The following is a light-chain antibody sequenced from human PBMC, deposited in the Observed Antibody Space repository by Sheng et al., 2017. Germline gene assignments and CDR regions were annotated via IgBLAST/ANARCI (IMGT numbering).Light chain of an antibody. CDR1: QSVSSY. Sequence: EIVLTQSPATLSLSPGERATLSCRASQSVSSYLAWYQRKPGQAPRLLIYDASNRATGIPARFSGSGSGTDFTLTITSLEAEDFAVYFCQQRSDWPPTFGQGPSWKS. J-gene: IGKJ2*01. V-gene: IGKV3-11*01. CDR2: DAS. CDR3: QQRSDWPPT.